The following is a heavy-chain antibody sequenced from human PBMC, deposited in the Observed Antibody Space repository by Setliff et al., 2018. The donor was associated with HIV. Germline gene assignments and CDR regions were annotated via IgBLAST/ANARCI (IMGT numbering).Heavy chain of an antibody. CDR3: ARVGLSAVPFPTVY. CDR2: ISAYDGDT. CDR1: NYTFTNYA. V-gene: IGHV1-18*01. Sequence: ASVKVSCKASNYTFTNYAITWVRQAPGQRPEWMGWISAYDGDTKYAQKFHNRLSMTADTSTTSAYMDLRGLTSDDTGVYYCARVGLSAVPFPTVYWGQGTLVTVSS. J-gene: IGHJ4*02. D-gene: IGHD4-4*01.